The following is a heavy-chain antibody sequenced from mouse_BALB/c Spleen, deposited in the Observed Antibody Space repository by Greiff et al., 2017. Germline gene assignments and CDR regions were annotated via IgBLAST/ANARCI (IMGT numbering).Heavy chain of an antibody. Sequence: EVQRVESGGGLVKPGGSLKLSCAASGFTFSSYTMSWVRQTPEKRLEWVATISSGGSYTYYPDSVKGRFTISRDNAKNTLYLQMSSLKSEDTAMYYCTRGVAYWGQGTLVTVSA. CDR1: GFTFSSYT. V-gene: IGHV5-6-4*01. CDR3: TRGVAY. J-gene: IGHJ3*01. CDR2: ISSGGSYT.